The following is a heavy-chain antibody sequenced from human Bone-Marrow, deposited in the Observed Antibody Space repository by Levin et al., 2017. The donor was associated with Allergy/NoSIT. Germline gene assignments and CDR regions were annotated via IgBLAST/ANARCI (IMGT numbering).Heavy chain of an antibody. V-gene: IGHV3-9*01. CDR3: AKVPSSFGGSYYFHH. Sequence: GGFLRLSCAASGFTFDDFAMHWVRQAPEKGLEWVSGINWNSNTIDYADSVKGRFTISRDNAKNSLYLQMNSLRPEDTAFYYCAKVPSSFGGSYYFHHWGRGTLVTVSS. J-gene: IGHJ1*01. D-gene: IGHD3-16*01. CDR2: INWNSNTI. CDR1: GFTFDDFA.